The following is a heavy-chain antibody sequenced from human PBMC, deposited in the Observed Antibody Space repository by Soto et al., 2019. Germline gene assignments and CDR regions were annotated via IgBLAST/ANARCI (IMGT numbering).Heavy chain of an antibody. D-gene: IGHD6-13*01. CDR2: INPNSGGT. CDR1: GYTFTGYY. Sequence: ASVKVSCKASGYTFTGYYMHWVRQAPGQGLEWMGWINPNSGGTNYAQKFQGWVTMTRDTSISTAYMELSRLRSDDTAVYYCARGIAAAGIYGMDVWGQGTTVTVSS. V-gene: IGHV1-2*04. CDR3: ARGIAAAGIYGMDV. J-gene: IGHJ6*02.